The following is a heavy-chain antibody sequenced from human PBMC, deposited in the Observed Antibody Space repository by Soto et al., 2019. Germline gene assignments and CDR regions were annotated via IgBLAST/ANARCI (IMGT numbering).Heavy chain of an antibody. J-gene: IGHJ4*02. CDR2: TYWDDDK. CDR1: GFSLTTSGVG. V-gene: IGHV2-5*02. CDR3: AHRVLRTVFGLVTTTAIYFDF. D-gene: IGHD3-3*01. Sequence: QITLKESGPTVVKPTETLTLTCTFSGFSLTTSGVGVGCVRQSPGKAPEWLALTYWDDDKRYSTSLNSRLIITKDTSKNQVVLTMANVDPADTATYYCAHRVLRTVFGLVTTTAIYFDFWGPGTPVVVSS.